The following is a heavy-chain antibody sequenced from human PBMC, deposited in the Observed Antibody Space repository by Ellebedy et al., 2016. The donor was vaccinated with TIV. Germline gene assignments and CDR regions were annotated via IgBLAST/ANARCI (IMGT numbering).Heavy chain of an antibody. CDR2: ISSTSII. J-gene: IGHJ5*02. V-gene: IGHV3-48*04. Sequence: GGSLRLXXAASGFTFSTYSMNWVRQAPGKGLEWFSYISSTSIIYYADSVKGRFTISRDNAKNSLYLQMNSLRAEDTAVYYCARGPPIAARTSWFDPWGQGTLVTVSS. CDR3: ARGPPIAARTSWFDP. CDR1: GFTFSTYS. D-gene: IGHD6-13*01.